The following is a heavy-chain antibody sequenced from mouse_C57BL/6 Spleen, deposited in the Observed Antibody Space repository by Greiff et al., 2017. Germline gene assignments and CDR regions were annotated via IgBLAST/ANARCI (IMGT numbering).Heavy chain of an antibody. CDR3: ARRRDGYYNYAMDY. CDR2: IDPSDSYT. D-gene: IGHD2-3*01. CDR1: GYTFTSDW. J-gene: IGHJ4*01. V-gene: IGHV1-69*01. Sequence: VKLQQPGAELVMPGASVKLSCKASGYTFTSDWMHWVKQRPGQGLEWIGEIDPSDSYTNYNQKFKGKSTLPVDKYSSTAYMQLSSLTSEDSAVYYCARRRDGYYNYAMDYWGGETSVTVSS.